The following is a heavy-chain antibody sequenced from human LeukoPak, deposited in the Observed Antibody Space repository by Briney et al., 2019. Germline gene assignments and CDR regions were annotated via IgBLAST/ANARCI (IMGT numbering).Heavy chain of an antibody. CDR1: GFTFSSNS. Sequence: PGGSLRLSCAASGFTFSSNSMNWVRQAPGKGLEWVSYISSKSTTTYYADSVKGRFTISRDNAKNSLHLQMNSLRAEDTAVYYCARDLLNYYYCGMDVWGQGTTVTVSS. V-gene: IGHV3-48*04. CDR2: ISSKSTTT. CDR3: ARDLLNYYYCGMDV. D-gene: IGHD2-15*01. J-gene: IGHJ6*02.